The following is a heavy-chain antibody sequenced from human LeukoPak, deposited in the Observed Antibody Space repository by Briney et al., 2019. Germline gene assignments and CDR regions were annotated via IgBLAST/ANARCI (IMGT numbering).Heavy chain of an antibody. CDR1: GFTFSSYG. J-gene: IGHJ4*02. V-gene: IGHV3-33*01. CDR3: ARGGGYCSGGSCYLLFWRSDHSDPNYFDY. CDR2: LWYDGSNK. Sequence: GGSLRLSCAASGFTFSSYGMHWVRQAPGKGLEWVAVLWYDGSNKYYADSVKGRFTISRDNSKNTLYLQMNSLRAEDTAVYYCARGGGYCSGGSCYLLFWRSDHSDPNYFDYWGQGTLVTVSS. D-gene: IGHD2-15*01.